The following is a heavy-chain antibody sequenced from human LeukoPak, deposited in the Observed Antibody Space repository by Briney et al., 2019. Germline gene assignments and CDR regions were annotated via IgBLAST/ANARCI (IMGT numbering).Heavy chain of an antibody. J-gene: IGHJ3*02. Sequence: GGSLRLSCAASGFTLSSYWMSWVSQAPGKGLEWVANIKQEGSEKYYVESVKGRFTISRDNAKNSLYLQMNSLRAEDTAVYYCARDSDAFDIWGQGTMVTVSS. CDR2: IKQEGSEK. CDR1: GFTLSSYW. CDR3: ARDSDAFDI. V-gene: IGHV3-7*01.